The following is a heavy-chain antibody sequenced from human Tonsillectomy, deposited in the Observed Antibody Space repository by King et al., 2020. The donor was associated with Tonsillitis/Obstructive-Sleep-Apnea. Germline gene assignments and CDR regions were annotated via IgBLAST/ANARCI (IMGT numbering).Heavy chain of an antibody. V-gene: IGHV3-33*01. Sequence: VQLVESGGGVVQPGRSLRLSCAASGFTFSSFGMHWVRQAPGKGLEWVAVTWFDGSNKYYADSVKGRCTISRDNSKNTLYLLMNSLRAEDTAVYYCARGGFSAFDISGQGEMVTVYS. CDR2: TWFDGSNK. J-gene: IGHJ3*02. D-gene: IGHD1-26*01. CDR3: ARGGFSAFDI. CDR1: GFTFSSFG.